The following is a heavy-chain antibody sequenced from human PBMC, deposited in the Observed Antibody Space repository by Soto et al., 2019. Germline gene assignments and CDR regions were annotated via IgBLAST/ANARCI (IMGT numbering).Heavy chain of an antibody. D-gene: IGHD6-13*01. J-gene: IGHJ4*02. CDR1: GFTVSSNY. Sequence: EMQLVESGGGLVQPGGSLRLSCAVSGFTVSSNYMTWVRQPPGKGLEWVSVMYTSGRTYYGDSVKGRVTISRDNSKNTLYLQMNSLRVVDTAVYYCARTLASARQVDYWGQGTLVTVSS. CDR3: ARTLASARQVDY. CDR2: MYTSGRT. V-gene: IGHV3-66*01.